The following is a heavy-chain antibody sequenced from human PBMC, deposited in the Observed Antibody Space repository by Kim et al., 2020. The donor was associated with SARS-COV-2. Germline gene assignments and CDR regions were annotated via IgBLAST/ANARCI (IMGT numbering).Heavy chain of an antibody. CDR3: AREAEDVLRYFDWLPVYYYYGMDV. CDR1: GFTFSSYW. J-gene: IGHJ6*02. CDR2: INSDGSST. Sequence: GGSLRLSCAASGFTFSSYWMHWVRQAPGKGLVWVSRINSDGSSTSYADSVKGRFTISRDNAKNTLYLQMNSLRAEDTAVYYCAREAEDVLRYFDWLPVYYYYGMDVWGQGTTVTVSS. V-gene: IGHV3-74*01. D-gene: IGHD3-9*01.